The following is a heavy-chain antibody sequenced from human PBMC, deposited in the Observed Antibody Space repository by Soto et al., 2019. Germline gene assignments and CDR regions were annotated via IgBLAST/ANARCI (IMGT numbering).Heavy chain of an antibody. Sequence: ASVKVSCKASGYTFTSYGISWVRQAPGQGLEWMGWISAYNGNTNYAQKLQGRVTMTTDTSTSTAYMELRSLRSDDTAVYYCARLKGIAARPGDYYYYYMDVWGKGTTVTVS. D-gene: IGHD6-6*01. J-gene: IGHJ6*03. CDR3: ARLKGIAARPGDYYYYYMDV. V-gene: IGHV1-18*01. CDR1: GYTFTSYG. CDR2: ISAYNGNT.